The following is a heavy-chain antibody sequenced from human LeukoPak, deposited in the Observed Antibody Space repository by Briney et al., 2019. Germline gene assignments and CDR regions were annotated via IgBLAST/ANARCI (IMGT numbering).Heavy chain of an antibody. CDR1: GFTFSNYA. D-gene: IGHD3-10*01. J-gene: IGHJ6*02. Sequence: GGSLRLSCAASGFTFSNYAMTWVRQAPGKGLKWVSAIVGSGYDTYYADSVKGRFTISRDNSKNTLYLQMNSLRAEDTAVYYCARERVRGVNTPANYYYYGMDVWGQGTTVTVSS. CDR2: IVGSGYDT. V-gene: IGHV3-23*01. CDR3: ARERVRGVNTPANYYYYGMDV.